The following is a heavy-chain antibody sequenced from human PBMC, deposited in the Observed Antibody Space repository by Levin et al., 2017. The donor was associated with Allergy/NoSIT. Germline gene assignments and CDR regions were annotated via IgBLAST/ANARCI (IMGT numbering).Heavy chain of an antibody. D-gene: IGHD2-21*02. CDR3: ARLRGTVVVVTAERHFDY. CDR1: GYSFTSYW. CDR2: IYPGDSDT. Sequence: GESLKISCKGSGYSFTSYWLGWVRHMPWKGLEWMGIIYPGDSDTRYSPSFQGQVTISADKSISTAYLQWSSLKASDTAMYYCARLRGTVVVVTAERHFDYWGQGTLVTVSS. V-gene: IGHV5-51*01. J-gene: IGHJ4*02.